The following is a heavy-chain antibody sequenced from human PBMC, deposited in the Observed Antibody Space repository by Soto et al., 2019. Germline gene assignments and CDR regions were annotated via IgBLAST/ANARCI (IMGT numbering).Heavy chain of an antibody. CDR2: IYHSGST. J-gene: IGHJ5*02. Sequence: QVQLQESGPGLVKPSETLSLTCTVSGGSVSSGSYYWGWIRQPPGEGLEWIGYIYHSGSTNYNPSRKSRVTISVDTSKNQFSLSLTSVTAADTAVYYCARLSAAWFDPWGQGTLVTVAS. CDR3: ARLSAAWFDP. CDR1: GGSVSSGSYY. V-gene: IGHV4-61*01. D-gene: IGHD6-19*01.